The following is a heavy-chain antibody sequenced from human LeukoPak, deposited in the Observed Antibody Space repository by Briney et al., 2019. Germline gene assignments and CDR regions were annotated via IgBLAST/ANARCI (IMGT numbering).Heavy chain of an antibody. CDR3: ARGKGAY. Sequence: SETLSLTCAVYGGSFSGYYWSWIRQPPGKGLEWIGEINHSGSTNYNPSLKSRVTISVDTSKNQFSLKLSSVTAADTAVYYCARGKGAYWGQGTLVTASS. J-gene: IGHJ4*02. CDR1: GGSFSGYY. CDR2: INHSGST. D-gene: IGHD3-16*01. V-gene: IGHV4-34*01.